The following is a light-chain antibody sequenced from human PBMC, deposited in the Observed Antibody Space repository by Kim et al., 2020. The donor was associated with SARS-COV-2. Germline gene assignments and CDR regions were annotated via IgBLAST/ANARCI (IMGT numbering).Light chain of an antibody. CDR2: SNN. Sequence: GQRVTISCSGSSSNIGSNIVNWYQQLPGTAPKLLIYSNNKRPSGVPDRVSGSKSGTSASLAISGLQSEDEADYYCASWDDSLTGWVFGGGTQLTVL. CDR3: ASWDDSLTGWV. V-gene: IGLV1-44*01. J-gene: IGLJ3*02. CDR1: SSNIGSNI.